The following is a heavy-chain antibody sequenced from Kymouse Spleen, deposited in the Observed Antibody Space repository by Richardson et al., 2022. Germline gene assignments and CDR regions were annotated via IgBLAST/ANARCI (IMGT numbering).Heavy chain of an antibody. CDR3: ASLSHDFWSGYYYYYYGMDV. Sequence: QVQLQESGPGLVKPSGTLSLTCAVSGGSISSSNWWSWVRQPPGKGLEWIGEIYHSGSTNYNPSLKSRVTISVDKSKNQFSLKLSSVTAADTAVYYCASLSHDFWSGYYYYYYGMDVWGQGTTVTVSS. V-gene: IGHV4-4*02. CDR1: GGSISSSNW. D-gene: IGHD3-3*01. J-gene: IGHJ6*02. CDR2: IYHSGST.